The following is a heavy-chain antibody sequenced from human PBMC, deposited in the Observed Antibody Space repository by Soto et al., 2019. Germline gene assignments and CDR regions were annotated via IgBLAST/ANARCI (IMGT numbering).Heavy chain of an antibody. CDR1: GGSISSYY. Sequence: SETLSLTCTVSGGSISSYYWSWIRQPPWKGLEWIGYIYYSGSTNYNPSLKSRVTISVDTSKNQFSLKLSSVTAADTAVYYCARANYRNKKYNWFDPWGQGTLVTVSS. J-gene: IGHJ5*02. D-gene: IGHD1-7*01. V-gene: IGHV4-59*01. CDR2: IYYSGST. CDR3: ARANYRNKKYNWFDP.